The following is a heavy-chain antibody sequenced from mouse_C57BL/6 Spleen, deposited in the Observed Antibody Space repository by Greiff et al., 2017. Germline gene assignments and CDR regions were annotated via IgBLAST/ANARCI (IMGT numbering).Heavy chain of an antibody. J-gene: IGHJ2*01. CDR3: ARDYDYDVGYYFDY. CDR1: GYAFSSSW. V-gene: IGHV1-82*01. Sequence: VQLQQSGPELVKPGASVKISCKASGYAFSSSWMNWVKQRPGKGLEWIGRIYPGDGDTNYNGKFKGKATLTADKSSSTAYMQLSSLTSEDTAIYYCARDYDYDVGYYFDYWGQGTTLTVSS. CDR2: IYPGDGDT. D-gene: IGHD2-4*01.